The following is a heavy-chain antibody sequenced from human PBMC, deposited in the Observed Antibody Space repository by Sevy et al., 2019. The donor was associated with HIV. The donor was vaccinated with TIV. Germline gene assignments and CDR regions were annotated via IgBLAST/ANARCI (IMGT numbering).Heavy chain of an antibody. CDR3: DRGPEWELTSFLSH. V-gene: IGHV3-30-3*01. J-gene: IGHJ4*02. D-gene: IGHD1-26*01. CDR1: GFTFRTYA. CDR2: ISSNGDNA. Sequence: GGSLRLSCAASGFTFRTYALHWVRQAPGRGLEWLALISSNGDNAFYANSVRGRLTVSRDNSMNTLSLQMSSLTAEDTAVYYCDRGPEWELTSFLSHWGQGTLVTVSS.